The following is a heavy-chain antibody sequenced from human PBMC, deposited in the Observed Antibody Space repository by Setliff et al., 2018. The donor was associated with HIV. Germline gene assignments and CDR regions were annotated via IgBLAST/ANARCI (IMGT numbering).Heavy chain of an antibody. CDR2: IYHSGST. D-gene: IGHD1-7*01. CDR3: ARHGGITGTTDAFDI. CDR1: TYSISSGYY. V-gene: IGHV4-38-2*01. J-gene: IGHJ3*02. Sequence: LSLTCAVSTYSISSGYYWGWIRLPPGQGLEWIGSIYHSGSTHYNPSLKSRVTISVDTSKNQFSLKLSSVTAADTAVYYCARHGGITGTTDAFDIWGQGTMVTVSS.